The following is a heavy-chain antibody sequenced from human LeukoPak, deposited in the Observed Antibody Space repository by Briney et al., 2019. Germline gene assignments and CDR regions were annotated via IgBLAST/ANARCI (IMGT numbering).Heavy chain of an antibody. D-gene: IGHD5-12*01. CDR3: ASDGSGYGLSY. Sequence: PSQTLSLTCTVSGGSISSGSYYWSWIRQPAGKGLEWIGRIYTSGSTNYNPSLKSRVTMSVDTSKNQFSLKLSSVTAADTAVYYCASDGSGYGLSYWGQGTLVTVSS. V-gene: IGHV4-61*02. CDR1: GGSISSGSYY. CDR2: IYTSGST. J-gene: IGHJ4*02.